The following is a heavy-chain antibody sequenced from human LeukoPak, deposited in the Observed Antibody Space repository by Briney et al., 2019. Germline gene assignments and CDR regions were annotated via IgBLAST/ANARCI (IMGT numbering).Heavy chain of an antibody. CDR2: ISGSGGST. Sequence: GGSLRLSCAASGFTFSSYAMSWVRQAPGKGLEWVSAISGSGGSTYYADSVKGRFTISRDNSKNTLYLQMNSLRAEDTAVYYCAKVYYDFWSGSYFDYWGQGTLVTVSS. CDR1: GFTFSSYA. J-gene: IGHJ4*02. D-gene: IGHD3-3*01. CDR3: AKVYYDFWSGSYFDY. V-gene: IGHV3-23*01.